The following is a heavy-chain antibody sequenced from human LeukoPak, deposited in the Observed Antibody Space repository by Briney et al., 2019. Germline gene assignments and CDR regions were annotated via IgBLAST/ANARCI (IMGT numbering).Heavy chain of an antibody. D-gene: IGHD1-26*01. Sequence: GGSLRLSCAASGFTFSSYAMSWVRQAPGKGLEWVSAISGSGGSTYYADSVKGRFTISRDNSKSTLYLQMNSLRGEDTAVYYCAKSRAAASQSGFDYWGQGTLVTVPS. CDR3: AKSRAAASQSGFDY. V-gene: IGHV3-23*01. J-gene: IGHJ4*02. CDR1: GFTFSSYA. CDR2: ISGSGGST.